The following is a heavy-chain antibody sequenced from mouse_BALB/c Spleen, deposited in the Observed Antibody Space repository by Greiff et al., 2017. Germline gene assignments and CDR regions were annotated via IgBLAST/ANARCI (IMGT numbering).Heavy chain of an antibody. Sequence: EVQGVESGGGLVKPGGSLKLSCAASGFTFSDYYMYWVRQTPEKRLEWVATISDGGSYTYYPDSVKGRFTISRDNAKNNLYLQMSSLKSEDTAMYYCARGGDPGAMDYWGQGTSVTVSS. CDR1: GFTFSDYY. CDR3: ARGGDPGAMDY. J-gene: IGHJ4*01. CDR2: ISDGGSYT. D-gene: IGHD3-3*01. V-gene: IGHV5-4*02.